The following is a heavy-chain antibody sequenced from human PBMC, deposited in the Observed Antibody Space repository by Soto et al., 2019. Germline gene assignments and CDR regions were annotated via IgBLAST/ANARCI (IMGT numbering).Heavy chain of an antibody. J-gene: IGHJ5*02. Sequence: GGSLRLSCAASGFTFSSYAMSWVRQAPGKGLEWVSAISGSGGSTYYADSVKGRFTISRDNSRNTLYLQMNSLRVEDTAVYYCTKPGAIFIAAAGTWFDPWGQGTLVTVSS. CDR1: GFTFSSYA. D-gene: IGHD6-13*01. CDR3: TKPGAIFIAAAGTWFDP. V-gene: IGHV3-23*01. CDR2: ISGSGGST.